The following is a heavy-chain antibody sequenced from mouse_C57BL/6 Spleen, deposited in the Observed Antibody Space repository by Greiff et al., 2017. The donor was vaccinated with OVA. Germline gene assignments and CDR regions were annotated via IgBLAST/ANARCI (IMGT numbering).Heavy chain of an antibody. CDR2: LNPYNGGT. V-gene: IGHV1-19*01. D-gene: IGHD2-1*01. Sequence: VQLQQSGPVLVKPGASVKMSCKASGYTFTDYYMNWVKQSHGKSLEWIGVLNPYNGGTSYNQKFKGKATLTVDKSSSTAYMELNSLTSEDSAVYYCAREVYYGERWYFDVWGTGTTVTVSS. CDR1: GYTFTDYY. J-gene: IGHJ1*03. CDR3: AREVYYGERWYFDV.